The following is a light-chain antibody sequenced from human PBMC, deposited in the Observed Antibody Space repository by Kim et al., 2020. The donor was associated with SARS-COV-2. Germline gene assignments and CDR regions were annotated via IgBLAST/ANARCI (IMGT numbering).Light chain of an antibody. V-gene: IGLV2-11*02. J-gene: IGLJ1*01. CDR1: RSYVGVYNH. Sequence: SPVQSAPFSCTCTRSYVGVYNHVSWYQQPPGKAPKLRFYDVSMRPSGVPDRFSGSKSGNTASLTISGLQAEDEADYYCCSYAGSYVFGTGTQLTVL. CDR3: CSYAGSYV. CDR2: DVS.